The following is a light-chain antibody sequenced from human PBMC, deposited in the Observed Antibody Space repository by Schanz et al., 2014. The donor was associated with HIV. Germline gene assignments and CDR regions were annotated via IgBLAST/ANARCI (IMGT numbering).Light chain of an antibody. V-gene: IGKV1-9*01. Sequence: DIQLTQSPSFLSASVGDSVTITCRASQGFGTYLAWYQQKPGKAPKLLIYAASSLQSGVPSRFSGSGSGTDFSLTISSLQPDDFATYYCQQYNSFSSTFGQGTKLEIK. CDR1: QGFGTY. CDR3: QQYNSFSST. CDR2: AAS. J-gene: IGKJ2*01.